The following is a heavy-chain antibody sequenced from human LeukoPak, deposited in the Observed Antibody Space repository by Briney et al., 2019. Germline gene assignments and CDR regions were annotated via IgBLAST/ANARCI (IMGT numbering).Heavy chain of an antibody. Sequence: PGGSLRLSCAASGFTFSSYAMSWVRQAPGKGLEWVSGINWNGGSTGYADSVKGRFTISRDNAKNSLYLQMNSLRAEDTALYYCARVRNYYDNSGYSDAFDIWGQGTMVTVSS. D-gene: IGHD3-22*01. CDR3: ARVRNYYDNSGYSDAFDI. V-gene: IGHV3-20*04. CDR2: INWNGGST. CDR1: GFTFSSYA. J-gene: IGHJ3*02.